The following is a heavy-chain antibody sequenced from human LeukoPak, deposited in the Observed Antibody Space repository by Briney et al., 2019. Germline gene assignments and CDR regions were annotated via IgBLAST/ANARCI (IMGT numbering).Heavy chain of an antibody. CDR2: ISRSSITI. CDR1: GFTFSSYS. V-gene: IGHV3-48*04. J-gene: IGHJ6*02. Sequence: GGSLRLSCAASGFTFSSYSMNWVRQAPGKGRGWVSYISRSSITIYYADSVKGRFTISRDNAKNSLYLQMNSLRAEDTAVYYCARADYYDSSGYFGYYYYGMDVWGQGTTVTVSS. D-gene: IGHD3-22*01. CDR3: ARADYYDSSGYFGYYYYGMDV.